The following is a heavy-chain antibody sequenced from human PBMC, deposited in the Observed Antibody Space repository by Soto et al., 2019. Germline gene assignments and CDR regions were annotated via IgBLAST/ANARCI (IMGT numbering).Heavy chain of an antibody. CDR2: ISDSGATT. CDR3: AKEDTSSGSLDY. V-gene: IGHV3-23*01. D-gene: IGHD6-19*01. CDR1: GFPFGENA. J-gene: IGHJ4*02. Sequence: GGSLRLSCAASGFPFGENAMSWVRQAPGKGLEWVSGISDSGATTYYADSVRRRFTISRDNSKNTLYLQMKSLRAEDSASYYCAKEDTSSGSLDYWGQGALVTVSS.